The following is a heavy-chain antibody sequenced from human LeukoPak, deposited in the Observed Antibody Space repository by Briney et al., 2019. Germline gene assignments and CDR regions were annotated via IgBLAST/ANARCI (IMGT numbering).Heavy chain of an antibody. Sequence: ASVKVSCKASGYTFTDYYMHWVRQAPGQGLEWMGWINPSSGGTNYAQKLQGRVTMTTDTSTSTAYMELRSLRSDDTAVYYCARVTDYGDYYYYYMDVWGKGTTVTISS. J-gene: IGHJ6*03. CDR2: INPSSGGT. V-gene: IGHV1-2*02. D-gene: IGHD4-17*01. CDR1: GYTFTDYY. CDR3: ARVTDYGDYYYYYMDV.